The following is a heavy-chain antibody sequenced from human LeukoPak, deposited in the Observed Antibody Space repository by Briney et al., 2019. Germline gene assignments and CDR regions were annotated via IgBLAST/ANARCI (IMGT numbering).Heavy chain of an antibody. Sequence: PSETLSLTCTVSGGSISSSSYYWGWIRQPPGKGLEWIGSIYYSGSTYYNPSLKRRVTISVDTSKNQFSLKLSSVTAADTAVYYCARHGLDYYDSSGYYFLDYWGQGTLVTVSS. V-gene: IGHV4-39*01. CDR3: ARHGLDYYDSSGYYFLDY. D-gene: IGHD3-22*01. CDR2: IYYSGST. J-gene: IGHJ4*02. CDR1: GGSISSSSYY.